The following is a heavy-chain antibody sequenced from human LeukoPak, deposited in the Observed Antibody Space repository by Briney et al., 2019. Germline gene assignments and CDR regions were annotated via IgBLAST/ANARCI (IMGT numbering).Heavy chain of an antibody. J-gene: IGHJ4*02. CDR3: AKAAAAPGFDF. D-gene: IGHD6-13*01. CDR1: GFTFSSYG. Sequence: GGSLRLSCAASGFTFSSYGMHWVRQAPGKGLEWVAVISYDGSNKYYADSVKGRFTISRDNSKNTLYLQMNSLRAEDTALYYCAKAAAAPGFDFWGQGTLVTVSS. V-gene: IGHV3-30*18. CDR2: ISYDGSNK.